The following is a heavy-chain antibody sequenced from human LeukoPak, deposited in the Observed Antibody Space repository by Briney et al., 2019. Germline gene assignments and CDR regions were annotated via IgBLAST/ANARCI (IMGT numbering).Heavy chain of an antibody. D-gene: IGHD6-19*01. CDR3: ARSKQWLVRRGWFDP. V-gene: IGHV4-34*01. J-gene: IGHJ5*02. CDR1: GGSFSGYY. Sequence: SETLSLTCAVYGGSFSGYYWSWIRQPPGKGLEWIGEINHSGSTNYNPSLKSRVTISVDTFKNQFSLKLSSVTAADTAVYYCARSKQWLVRRGWFDPWGQGTLVTVSS. CDR2: INHSGST.